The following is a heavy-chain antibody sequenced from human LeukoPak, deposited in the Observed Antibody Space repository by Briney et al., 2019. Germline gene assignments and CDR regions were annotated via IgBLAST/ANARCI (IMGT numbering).Heavy chain of an antibody. D-gene: IGHD6-13*01. Sequence: ASVKVSCKASGGTFSSYAISWVRQAPGQGLEWMGGIIPIFGTANYAQKFQGRVTITADESTSTAYMELSSLRSEDTAVYYCARYSSSWYVNWFDPWGQGTLVTVSS. V-gene: IGHV1-69*13. J-gene: IGHJ5*02. CDR2: IIPIFGTA. CDR3: ARYSSSWYVNWFDP. CDR1: GGTFSSYA.